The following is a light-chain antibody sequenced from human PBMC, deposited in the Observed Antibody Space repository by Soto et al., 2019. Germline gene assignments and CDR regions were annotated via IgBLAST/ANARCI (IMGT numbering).Light chain of an antibody. CDR1: QSVGSY. Sequence: EIVLTQSPATLSLSPGERATLSCRASQSVGSYLAWYQQKPDQAPRPLIYGASKRAPGISARFSGSGSGTDFTLTISSLEPEDFAVYHCLQRSIGFTFGPGTKVDIK. CDR2: GAS. CDR3: LQRSIGFT. V-gene: IGKV3-11*01. J-gene: IGKJ3*01.